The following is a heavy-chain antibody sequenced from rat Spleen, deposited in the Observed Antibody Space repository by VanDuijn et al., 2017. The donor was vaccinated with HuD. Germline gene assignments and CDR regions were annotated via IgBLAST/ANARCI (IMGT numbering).Heavy chain of an antibody. V-gene: IGHV5-29*01. D-gene: IGHD2-2*01. J-gene: IGHJ1*01. Sequence: EVQLVESGGGLVQPGRSLKLSCAASGFTFSDYGMAWVRQGPTKGLAWVATISYGDRSGHSSTYYRDSVKGRFTISRDNAKSTLSLQMDSLRSEDTATYFCARAGYLRDWYFDFWGLGTMVAVSS. CDR1: GFTFSDYG. CDR2: ISYGDRSGHSST. CDR3: ARAGYLRDWYFDF.